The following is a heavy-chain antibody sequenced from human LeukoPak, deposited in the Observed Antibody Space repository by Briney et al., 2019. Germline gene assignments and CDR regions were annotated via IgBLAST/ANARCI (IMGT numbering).Heavy chain of an antibody. V-gene: IGHV3-7*01. CDR2: IKQDGSEK. D-gene: IGHD3-3*01. CDR3: ARSLDDYDFWSGYYLTRFFDY. J-gene: IGHJ4*02. Sequence: GGSLRLSCAASGFTFSSYWMSWVRQAPGKGLEWVANIKQDGSEKYYVDSVKGRFTISRDNAKNSLYLQMNSLRAEDTAVYYCARSLDDYDFWSGYYLTRFFDYWGQGTLVTVSS. CDR1: GFTFSSYW.